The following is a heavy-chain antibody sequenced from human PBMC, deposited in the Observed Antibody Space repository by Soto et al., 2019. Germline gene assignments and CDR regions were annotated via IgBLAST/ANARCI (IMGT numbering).Heavy chain of an antibody. CDR1: RFSFTNVW. CDR3: STDIGIYGLDI. D-gene: IGHD1-26*01. V-gene: IGHV3-15*01. J-gene: IGHJ6*02. Sequence: EVQLVESGGGFVQPGGALRLPCVASRFSFTNVWMSWVRQAPGKGPEWVGRIKSKTDGGTADYAAVVKGRFTISREDSQYTLYLHMDSLKTEDTALYHCSTDIGIYGLDIWGQGTTVPVSS. CDR2: IKSKTDGGTA.